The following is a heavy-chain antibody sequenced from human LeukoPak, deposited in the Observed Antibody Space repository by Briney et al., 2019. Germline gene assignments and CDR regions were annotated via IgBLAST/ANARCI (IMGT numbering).Heavy chain of an antibody. Sequence: GGSMRLSCAASGFTFHDYGMSWVRQAPGKGLGWVSGIDRNGGSIGYADSVKGRFTISRDNAKNSLYLQMNSLRAEDTALYYCARAGQYNWNDEKDYWGQGTLVTVSS. CDR3: ARAGQYNWNDEKDY. J-gene: IGHJ4*02. CDR2: IDRNGGSI. D-gene: IGHD1-1*01. CDR1: GFTFHDYG. V-gene: IGHV3-20*04.